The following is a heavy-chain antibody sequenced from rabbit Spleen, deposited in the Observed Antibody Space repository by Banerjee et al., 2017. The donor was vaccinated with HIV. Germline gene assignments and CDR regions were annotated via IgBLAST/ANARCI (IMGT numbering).Heavy chain of an antibody. CDR3: ARDTGSSFSSYGMDL. J-gene: IGHJ6*01. CDR2: IDAGSSAFT. D-gene: IGHD8-1*01. CDR1: GFSFNTRYY. Sequence: QSLEESGGDLVKPGASLTLTCTASGFSFNTRYYMCWVRQAPGKGLEWIACIDAGSSAFTYSATWAKGRFTCSKTSSTTVTLQMTSLTVADTATYFCARDTGSSFSSYGMDLWGPGTLVTVS. V-gene: IGHV1S40*01.